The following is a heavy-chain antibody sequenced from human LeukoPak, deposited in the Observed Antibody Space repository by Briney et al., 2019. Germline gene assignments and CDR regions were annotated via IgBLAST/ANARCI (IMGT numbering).Heavy chain of an antibody. J-gene: IGHJ5*02. CDR1: GGSISSGSYY. CDR2: IYTSGST. CDR3: ARDVEYSSSVSP. Sequence: SEILSLTCTVSGGSISSGSYYWSWIRQPAGKGLEWIGRIYTSGSTNYNPSLKSRVTISVDTSKNQFSLKLSSVTAADTAVYYCARDVEYSSSVSPWGQGTLVTVSS. D-gene: IGHD6-6*01. V-gene: IGHV4-61*02.